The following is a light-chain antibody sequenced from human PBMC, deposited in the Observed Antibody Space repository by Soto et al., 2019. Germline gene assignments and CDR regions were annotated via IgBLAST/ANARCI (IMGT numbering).Light chain of an antibody. Sequence: DIVMTQSPDALAVSLGERATINCKSSQSVLYSSNNKNYLAWYQQKPGQPPKLLIYWASTRESGVPDRFSGSGSGTDFTLTISSXQAGDVAVYYCQQYYSTPRTFGQGTKVDIK. J-gene: IGKJ1*01. CDR3: QQYYSTPRT. CDR2: WAS. V-gene: IGKV4-1*01. CDR1: QSVLYSSNNKNY.